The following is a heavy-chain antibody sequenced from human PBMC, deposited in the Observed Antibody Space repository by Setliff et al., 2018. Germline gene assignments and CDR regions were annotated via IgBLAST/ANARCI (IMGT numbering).Heavy chain of an antibody. CDR2: IYTSWST. CDR1: DDSISSRHYY. V-gene: IGHV4-61*09. Sequence: SETLSLTCTVSDDSISSRHYYWSWIRQPAGKGLEWLGQIYTSWSTNYNPSLKSRVTMSVETSKNQFSLKLSSVTAADTAVYYCARMSGVLSMDVWGKGTTVTVSS. D-gene: IGHD3-10*01. J-gene: IGHJ6*03. CDR3: ARMSGVLSMDV.